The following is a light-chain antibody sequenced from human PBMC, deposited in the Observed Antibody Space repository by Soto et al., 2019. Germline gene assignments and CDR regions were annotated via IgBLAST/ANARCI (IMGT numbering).Light chain of an antibody. J-gene: IGKJ1*01. CDR2: VAS. CDR3: QKYNSAPWT. V-gene: IGKV1-27*01. CDR1: QGISNY. Sequence: DIKMTQSPSSLSASVGDRVTITCRASQGISNYLAWYQQQPGKVPKLLIYVASTLQSRVPSRFSGSGSGTDVTLTISSRQREDFASYYCQKYNSAPWTFGQGTKVEIK.